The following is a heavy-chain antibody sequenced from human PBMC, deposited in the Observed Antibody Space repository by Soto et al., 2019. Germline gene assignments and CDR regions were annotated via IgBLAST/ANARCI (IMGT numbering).Heavy chain of an antibody. CDR1: GYTFNNYD. CDR3: ARGTRFDF. Sequence: VQLVQSGVEVKKPGASVKVSCQASGYTFNNYDINWVRQAPGQGLEWMGWLNPYSGDTNYTQSLRDRVTMTTDTSTSTAYMELRSLKFDDTAVYYCARGTRFDFWGQGTLVTVSS. V-gene: IGHV1-18*01. D-gene: IGHD2-2*01. J-gene: IGHJ4*02. CDR2: LNPYSGDT.